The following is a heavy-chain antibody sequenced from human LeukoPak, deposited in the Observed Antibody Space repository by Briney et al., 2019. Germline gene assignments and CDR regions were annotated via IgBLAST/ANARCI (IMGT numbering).Heavy chain of an antibody. D-gene: IGHD6-19*01. CDR1: GFTFSNYA. V-gene: IGHV3-30*01. CDR3: AKAGSSGSFDS. CDR2: ISYDGYNK. Sequence: EGSLRLSCAASGFTFSNYAIPWVRQAPGKGLEWVSLISYDGYNKFYANSVKGRFTISRDNSKNTLYLQMNSLRTDDTAVYYCAKAGSSGSFDSWGQGTLVTVSS. J-gene: IGHJ4*02.